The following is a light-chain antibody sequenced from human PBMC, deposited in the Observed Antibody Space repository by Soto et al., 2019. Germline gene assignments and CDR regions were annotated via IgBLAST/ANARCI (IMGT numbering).Light chain of an antibody. CDR3: SSYTSSSTPYV. Sequence: QSVLTQPASVFGSPGQSITISCTGASSDVGGHNYVSWYQQHPGKAPKLMIYEVSNRPSGVSNRFSGSKSGKTASLTISGLQAEDEADYYCSSYTSSSTPYVFGTGTKVTVL. CDR2: EVS. V-gene: IGLV2-14*01. CDR1: SSDVGGHNY. J-gene: IGLJ1*01.